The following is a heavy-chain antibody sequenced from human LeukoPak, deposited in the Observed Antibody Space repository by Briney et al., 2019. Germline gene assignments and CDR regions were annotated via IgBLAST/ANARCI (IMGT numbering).Heavy chain of an antibody. CDR3: ARLGVTIVVAVNL. Sequence: SETLSLTCTVSGGSISSSSYYWGWIRQPPGKGLEWIGSIYYSGSTNYNPSLKSRVTISVDTSKNQFSLKLSSVTAADTAVYYCARLGVTIVVAVNLWGQGTLVTVSS. V-gene: IGHV4-39*07. J-gene: IGHJ5*02. CDR2: IYYSGST. CDR1: GGSISSSSYY. D-gene: IGHD2-15*01.